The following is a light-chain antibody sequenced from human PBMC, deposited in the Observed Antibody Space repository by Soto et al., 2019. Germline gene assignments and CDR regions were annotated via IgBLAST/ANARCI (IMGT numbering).Light chain of an antibody. CDR1: QSIGTY. CDR3: QQSYSAPRT. CDR2: GAS. J-gene: IGKJ2*01. V-gene: IGKV1-39*01. Sequence: DIQMTQSPSSLPASVGDRISITCRASQSIGTYLSWYQQKPGKAPKLLIYGASSLQSGVPSRFSGSGSETGFTLTISSLQPEDFADYYCQQSYSAPRTFGQGTKVEIK.